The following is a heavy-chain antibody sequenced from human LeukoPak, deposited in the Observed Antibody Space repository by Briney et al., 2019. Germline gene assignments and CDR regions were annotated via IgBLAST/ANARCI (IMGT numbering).Heavy chain of an antibody. CDR3: ARGTRRGFDY. Sequence: SGGSLRLSCAASGFTFSSYDMHWVRQATGKGLEWVSAIGTAGDTYYPGSVKGRSTISRENAKNSLYLQMNSLRAEDTAVYYCARGTRRGFDYWGQGTLVTVPS. D-gene: IGHD3-10*01. J-gene: IGHJ4*02. CDR1: GFTFSSYD. CDR2: IGTAGDT. V-gene: IGHV3-13*01.